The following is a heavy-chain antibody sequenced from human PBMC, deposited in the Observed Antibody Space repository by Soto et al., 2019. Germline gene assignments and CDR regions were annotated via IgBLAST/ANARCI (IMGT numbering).Heavy chain of an antibody. D-gene: IGHD5-18*01. CDR3: AHSRGYSYAFYFHY. V-gene: IGHV2-5*02. J-gene: IGHJ4*02. CDR2: IFWDDDK. CDR1: GFSLSSNGVG. Sequence: QVTLKESGPTLVKPTQALTLTCTFSGFSLSSNGVGVGWIRQPPGKTLEWLALIFWDDDKRYSPSLKRRLTIPKDTSKNQVVLTMTNMDPVDSATYYCAHSRGYSYAFYFHYWGPGTLVTVSS.